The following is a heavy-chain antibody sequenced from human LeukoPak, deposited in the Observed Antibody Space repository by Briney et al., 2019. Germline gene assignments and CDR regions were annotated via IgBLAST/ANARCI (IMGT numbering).Heavy chain of an antibody. D-gene: IGHD2-2*01. V-gene: IGHV4-39*07. CDR2: IYYSGST. CDR1: GGSISSSSYY. Sequence: KTSETLSLTCTVSGGSISSSSYYWGWIRQPPGKGLEWIGSIYYSGSTYYNPSLKSRVTISVDTSKNQFSLKLSSVTAADTAVYYCARGIGYCSSTSCHRAGYWYFDLWGRGTLVTVSS. J-gene: IGHJ2*01. CDR3: ARGIGYCSSTSCHRAGYWYFDL.